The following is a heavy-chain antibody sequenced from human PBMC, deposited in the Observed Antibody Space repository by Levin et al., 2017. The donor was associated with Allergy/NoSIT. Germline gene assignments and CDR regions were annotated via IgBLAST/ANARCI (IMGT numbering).Heavy chain of an antibody. CDR3: ARGVDITMVQGWGAFDI. V-gene: IGHV3-30-3*01. D-gene: IGHD3-10*01. Sequence: GGSLRLSCAASGFTFSSYAMHWVRQAPGKGLEWVAVISYDGSNKYYADSVKGRFTISRDNSKNTLYLQMNSLRAEDTAVYYCARGVDITMVQGWGAFDIWGQGTMVTVSS. CDR2: ISYDGSNK. J-gene: IGHJ3*02. CDR1: GFTFSSYA.